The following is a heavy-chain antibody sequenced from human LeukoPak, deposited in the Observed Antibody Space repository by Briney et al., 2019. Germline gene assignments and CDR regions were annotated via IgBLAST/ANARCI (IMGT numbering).Heavy chain of an antibody. Sequence: SGPTLVKPTQTLTLTCTFSGFSLSTSGVGVAWIRQPPGKALEWLALIYWDDDKRYSPSLKSRLTITKDTSKNQVVLTMTNMDPVDTATYYCAHSSSWYSGSAFDIWGQGTMVTVSS. D-gene: IGHD6-13*01. CDR2: IYWDDDK. CDR3: AHSSSWYSGSAFDI. CDR1: GFSLSTSGVG. V-gene: IGHV2-5*02. J-gene: IGHJ3*02.